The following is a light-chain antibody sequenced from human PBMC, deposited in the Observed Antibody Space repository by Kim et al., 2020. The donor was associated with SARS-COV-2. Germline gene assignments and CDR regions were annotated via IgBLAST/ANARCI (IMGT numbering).Light chain of an antibody. CDR1: QSISSW. Sequence: AFVGGRVTITCRASQSISSWLAWYQQKPGKAPKLLIYKSSSLQSGVPSRFGGSESGTEFTLTISSLQPDDFATYYCQQYNSYPVTFGGGTKVDIK. J-gene: IGKJ4*01. V-gene: IGKV1-5*03. CDR3: QQYNSYPVT. CDR2: KSS.